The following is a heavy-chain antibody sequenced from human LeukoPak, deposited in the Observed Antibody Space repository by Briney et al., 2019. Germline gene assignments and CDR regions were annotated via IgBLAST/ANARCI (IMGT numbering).Heavy chain of an antibody. D-gene: IGHD6-13*01. Sequence: GGSLRLSCAASGFTFSSYELNWVRQAPGKGLEWVSYISDTGSTIYYADSVEGRFTISRDNAKNTLYLQMSSLRAEDTAIYYCAKDAYSNSWYFDYWGQGTLVTVSS. CDR3: AKDAYSNSWYFDY. CDR2: ISDTGSTI. J-gene: IGHJ4*02. V-gene: IGHV3-48*03. CDR1: GFTFSSYE.